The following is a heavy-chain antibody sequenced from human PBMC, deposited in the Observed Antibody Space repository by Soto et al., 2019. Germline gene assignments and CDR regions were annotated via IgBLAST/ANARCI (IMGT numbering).Heavy chain of an antibody. D-gene: IGHD3-3*01. Sequence: ASVKVSCEASCYTFTSYGINWVRQAPGQGLEWMGWISAYNGNTNYAQKIQGRVTLTTDTSTSTAYMELRSLRSGDTAVYYCARDGNYDFWSGRAGSVDYWGQGTLVTVSS. CDR3: ARDGNYDFWSGRAGSVDY. CDR1: CYTFTSYG. V-gene: IGHV1-18*04. J-gene: IGHJ4*02. CDR2: ISAYNGNT.